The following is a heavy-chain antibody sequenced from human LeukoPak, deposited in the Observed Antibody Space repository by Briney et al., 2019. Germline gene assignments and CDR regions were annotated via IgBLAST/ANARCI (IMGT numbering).Heavy chain of an antibody. CDR1: GFIFSSYT. D-gene: IGHD3-22*01. Sequence: GGSLRLSCAASGFIFSSYTINWVRQAPGKGPEWVSSITSGSTYTYYADSVRGRFTISRDNAKNSLYLQMNSLRAEDTAVYYCARGRQYYYDSSGYPWGQGTLVTVSS. V-gene: IGHV3-21*01. CDR2: ITSGSTYT. J-gene: IGHJ5*02. CDR3: ARGRQYYYDSSGYP.